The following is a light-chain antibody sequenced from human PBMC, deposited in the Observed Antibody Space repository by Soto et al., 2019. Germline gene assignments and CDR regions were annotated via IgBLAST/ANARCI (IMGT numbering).Light chain of an antibody. CDR3: QQSYNSPYT. CDR1: QSINNY. V-gene: IGKV1-39*01. J-gene: IGKJ2*01. Sequence: DIQMTQYPSSLSASLGDRVTITCRASQSINNYLNWYQQEEGKAPKLLIYAATSLQSGVPSRFSGSGSGTEFTLTISSLQPGDFATYYCQQSYNSPYTFGLGTKLEIK. CDR2: AAT.